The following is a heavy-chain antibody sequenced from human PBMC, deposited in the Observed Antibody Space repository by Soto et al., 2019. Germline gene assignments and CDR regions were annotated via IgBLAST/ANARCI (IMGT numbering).Heavy chain of an antibody. Sequence: ASVRVSCKASGYTFTSYYMHWVRQAPGQGLEWMGIINPSGGSTSYAQKFQGRVTMTRDTSTSTVYMELSSLRSEDTAVYYCALQNYHDGYFDYWGQGTPVNVSS. D-gene: IGHD3-22*01. J-gene: IGHJ4*02. CDR3: ALQNYHDGYFDY. CDR1: GYTFTSYY. CDR2: INPSGGST. V-gene: IGHV1-46*01.